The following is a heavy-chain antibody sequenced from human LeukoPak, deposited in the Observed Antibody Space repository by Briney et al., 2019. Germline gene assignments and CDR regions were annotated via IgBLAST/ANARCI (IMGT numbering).Heavy chain of an antibody. CDR1: GYSFTSYW. CDR3: VTYYYDSSGLDY. J-gene: IGHJ4*02. V-gene: IGHV5-51*01. D-gene: IGHD3-22*01. CDR2: FYTGDSDI. Sequence: GESLKIYCKGFGYSFTSYWIGWVRQMPGKGLEWMGIFYTGDSDIRYSPSCQGQVTISANKSISTAYLQWTSLKASGTAMYYCVTYYYDSSGLDYWGQGTLVTVSS.